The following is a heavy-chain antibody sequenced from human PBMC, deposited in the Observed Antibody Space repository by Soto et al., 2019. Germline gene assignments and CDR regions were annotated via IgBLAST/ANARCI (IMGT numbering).Heavy chain of an antibody. Sequence: SETLSLTCTVSGGSISSYYWSWIRQPPGKGLEWIGYIYYSGSTNYNPSLKSRVTISVDTSKNQFSLKLSSVTAADTAVYYCARDRLESNWGFGPWGQGTLVTVSS. CDR3: ARDRLESNWGFGP. CDR1: GGSISSYY. V-gene: IGHV4-59*01. J-gene: IGHJ5*02. CDR2: IYYSGST. D-gene: IGHD7-27*01.